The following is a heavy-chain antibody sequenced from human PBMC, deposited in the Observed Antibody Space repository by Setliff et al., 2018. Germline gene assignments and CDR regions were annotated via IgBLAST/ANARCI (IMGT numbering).Heavy chain of an antibody. CDR3: FTDWLDGGTPGGY. CDR1: GFTFGDYA. V-gene: IGHV3-49*04. CDR2: IRSKTYGGTA. Sequence: GGSLRLSCTASGFTFGDYAMSWVRQAPGKGLEWVGFIRSKTYGGTADYVASVKGRFTISRDDSKSIAYLQMNSLKTEDTAVYYCFTDWLDGGTPGGYWGQGTLGTVSS. J-gene: IGHJ4*02. D-gene: IGHD1-1*01.